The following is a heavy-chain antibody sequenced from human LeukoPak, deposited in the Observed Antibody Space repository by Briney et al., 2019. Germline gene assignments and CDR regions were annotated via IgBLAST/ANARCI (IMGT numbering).Heavy chain of an antibody. J-gene: IGHJ4*02. Sequence: SETLSPTCTLSGGSISSYFWSWIPQPPGKKLEWIGYIYYSGSTNYNPSLKSRVTISVDTSKNQFSLKLSSMTAADTAIYYCARAPRWSGSTSFFDYWGQGTLVTVSS. D-gene: IGHD3-10*02. CDR3: ARAPRWSGSTSFFDY. CDR2: IYYSGST. V-gene: IGHV4-59*01. CDR1: GGSISSYF.